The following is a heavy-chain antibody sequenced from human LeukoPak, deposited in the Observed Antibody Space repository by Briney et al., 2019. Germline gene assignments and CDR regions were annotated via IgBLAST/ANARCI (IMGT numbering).Heavy chain of an antibody. D-gene: IGHD5-18*01. J-gene: IGHJ4*02. CDR3: GRGGNSYGFFDY. CDR1: GFTFSDYY. CDR2: ISSSSSYT. Sequence: PGGSLRLSCAASGFTFSDYYMSWIRQAPGKGLEWVSYISSSSSYTNYADSVKGRFTISRDNAKNSLYPQMNSLRAEDTAVYYWGRGGNSYGFFDYWGQGTLVTVPS. V-gene: IGHV3-11*06.